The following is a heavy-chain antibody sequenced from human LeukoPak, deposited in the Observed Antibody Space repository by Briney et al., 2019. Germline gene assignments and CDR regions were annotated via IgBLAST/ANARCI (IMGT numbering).Heavy chain of an antibody. D-gene: IGHD3-10*01. V-gene: IGHV3-21*01. CDR2: IRSSSSYI. Sequence: PGGSLRLSCAASGFTFSSYNMNWVRQAPGKGLEWVSSIRSSSSYIYYADSVKGRFTISRDNAKNSLYLQMNSLRAEDTAVYYCARDPTVRGVASWAFDVWGLGTMVTVS. J-gene: IGHJ3*01. CDR1: GFTFSSYN. CDR3: ARDPTVRGVASWAFDV.